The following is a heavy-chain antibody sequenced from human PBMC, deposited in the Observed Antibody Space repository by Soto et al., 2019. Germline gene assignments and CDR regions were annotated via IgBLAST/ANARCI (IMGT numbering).Heavy chain of an antibody. D-gene: IGHD4-17*01. V-gene: IGHV1-3*01. J-gene: IGHJ4*02. CDR3: ASGLPGYFDN. CDR1: GYSFTTYA. CDR2: INAGSGYT. Sequence: QVQLVQSGAEVKKPGASVKVSCKASGYSFTTYAMHWVRQAPGQRLEWLGWINAGSGYTTYSQKVQGRVTLTRDTSATTAYMELSSLRSEDTAVYYSASGLPGYFDNWGQGTLVTVSS.